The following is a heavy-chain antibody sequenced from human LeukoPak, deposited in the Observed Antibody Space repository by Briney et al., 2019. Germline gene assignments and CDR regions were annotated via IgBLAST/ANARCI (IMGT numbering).Heavy chain of an antibody. Sequence: GGSLRLSCAASGFTFSSYSMNWVRQAPGKGLEWVSAISSSGSYIYYADSVKGRFTISRDNAKDSLYLQMNSLRAEDTAVYYCATSLGYCSGGSCPPSYWGQGSLVTVSS. CDR2: ISSSGSYI. J-gene: IGHJ4*02. V-gene: IGHV3-21*04. D-gene: IGHD2-15*01. CDR1: GFTFSSYS. CDR3: ATSLGYCSGGSCPPSY.